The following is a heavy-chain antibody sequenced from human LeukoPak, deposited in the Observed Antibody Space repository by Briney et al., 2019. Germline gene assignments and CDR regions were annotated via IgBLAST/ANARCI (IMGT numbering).Heavy chain of an antibody. Sequence: GGSLRLSCAASGFTFSSYGMHWVRQAPGKGLEWVAVISYDGSNKYYADSVKGRFTISRDNSKNTLYLQMNSLRAEDTAMYYCASQLFPDGMDVWGQGTTVTVSS. J-gene: IGHJ6*02. D-gene: IGHD2-2*01. CDR3: ASQLFPDGMDV. CDR2: ISYDGSNK. V-gene: IGHV3-30*03. CDR1: GFTFSSYG.